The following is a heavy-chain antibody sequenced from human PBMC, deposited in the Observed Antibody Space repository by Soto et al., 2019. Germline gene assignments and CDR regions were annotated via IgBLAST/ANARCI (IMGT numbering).Heavy chain of an antibody. D-gene: IGHD3-3*01. CDR1: GGRDSSNLAS. J-gene: IGHJ5*02. V-gene: IGHV6-1*01. CDR3: AKPRSSLEWPPFAP. Sequence: SQTDQRTGVSWGGRDSSNLASCSWIRKSTSRGLEWLGRTYYRSKWYSYYALSVKSRITINPDTSKNQFSLHLSSVTPEDTAVYYCAKPRSSLEWPPFAPWGHGTLVTVSS. CDR2: TYYRSKWYS.